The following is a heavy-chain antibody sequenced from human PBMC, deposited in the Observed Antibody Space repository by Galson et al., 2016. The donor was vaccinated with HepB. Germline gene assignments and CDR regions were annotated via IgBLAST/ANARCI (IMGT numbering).Heavy chain of an antibody. D-gene: IGHD3-22*01. CDR3: AKERRGDSSVYYIYI. CDR2: ITWNSGIL. J-gene: IGHJ3*02. CDR1: GFTFDDYA. V-gene: IGHV3-9*01. Sequence: SLRLSCAAAGFTFDDYAMHWVRQAPGKGLEWVSGITWNSGILGYTDSVKGRFTISRDNAKNSLYLQMNSLRADDTALYYCAKERRGDSSVYYIYIWGQGTMVTVSS.